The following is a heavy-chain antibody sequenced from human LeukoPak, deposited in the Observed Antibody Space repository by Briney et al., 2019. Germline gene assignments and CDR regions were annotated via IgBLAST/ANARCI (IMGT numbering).Heavy chain of an antibody. V-gene: IGHV1-2*02. CDR3: ARKGAAWADYYYYMDV. J-gene: IGHJ6*03. Sequence: ASVKVSCKASGYTFTGYYMHWVRQAPGQGLEWMGWINPNSGGTNYAQKFQGRVTMTRDTSISTAYMELSRLRSDDTAVYYCARKGAAWADYYYYMDVWGKGTTVTVSS. D-gene: IGHD6-13*01. CDR2: INPNSGGT. CDR1: GYTFTGYY.